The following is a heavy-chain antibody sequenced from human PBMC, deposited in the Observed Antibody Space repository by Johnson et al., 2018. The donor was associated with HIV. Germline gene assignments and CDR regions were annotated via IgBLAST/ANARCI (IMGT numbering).Heavy chain of an antibody. CDR1: GFTFSNAW. Sequence: EVQLVESGGGLVKPGGSLRLSCAASGFTFSNAWMNWVRQAPGKGLEWVGRIQSKTDGGTTDYAAPVTGRFTISRDDSKNTLSLQMNSLQTEDTAVYYCTTRRVVGATPTPDDAFDIWGQGTMVTVSS. D-gene: IGHD1-26*01. CDR2: IQSKTDGGTT. J-gene: IGHJ3*02. V-gene: IGHV3-15*01. CDR3: TTRRVVGATPTPDDAFDI.